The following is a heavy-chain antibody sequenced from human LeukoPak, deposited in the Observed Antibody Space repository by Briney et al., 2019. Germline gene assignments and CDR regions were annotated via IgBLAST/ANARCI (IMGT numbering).Heavy chain of an antibody. V-gene: IGHV3-21*01. CDR3: ARGGSPYYYGSGSYSADYYYYYMDV. CDR1: GFTFSSYS. D-gene: IGHD3-10*01. J-gene: IGHJ6*03. CDR2: IGSSTTYI. Sequence: GGSLRLSCAASGFTFSSYSMNWVRQAPEKGLEWVSSIGSSTTYIYYADSVKGRFTISGDNAKNSLYLQMNSLRAEDTAVYYCARGGSPYYYGSGSYSADYYYYYMDVWGKGTTVTVSS.